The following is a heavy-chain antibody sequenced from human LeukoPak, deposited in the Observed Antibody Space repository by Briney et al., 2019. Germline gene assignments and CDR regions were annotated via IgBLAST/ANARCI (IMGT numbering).Heavy chain of an antibody. D-gene: IGHD6-13*01. CDR3: ARVLAAGTGYFDY. Sequence: GGSLRLSCAASGFTVSSNYMSWVRQAPGKGLEWVSVIYSGGSTYYADSVKGRFTISRDNSKNTLYLQMNSLRAEDTAVYYCARVLAAGTGYFDYWGQGTLVTVSS. V-gene: IGHV3-66*01. CDR1: GFTVSSNY. CDR2: IYSGGST. J-gene: IGHJ4*02.